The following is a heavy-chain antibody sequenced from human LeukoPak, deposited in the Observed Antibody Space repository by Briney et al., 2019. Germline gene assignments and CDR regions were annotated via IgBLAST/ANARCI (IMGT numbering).Heavy chain of an antibody. D-gene: IGHD3-10*01. CDR2: ISLNGGST. Sequence: PGGSLRLSCAASRFTFSRYGMSWVRQAPGKGLKWVSGISLNGGSTVYADSVKGRFTISRDNAKNSLYLQMNSLRAEDTALYYCVRGITMFQRWGRGTLVTVSS. CDR3: VRGITMFQR. J-gene: IGHJ1*01. CDR1: RFTFSRYG. V-gene: IGHV3-20*04.